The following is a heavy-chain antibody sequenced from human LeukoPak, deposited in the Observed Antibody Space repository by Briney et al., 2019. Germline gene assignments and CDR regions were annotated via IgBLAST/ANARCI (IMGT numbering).Heavy chain of an antibody. D-gene: IGHD3-10*01. CDR2: ISGSGGST. V-gene: IGHV3-23*01. Sequence: GGSLRLSCAASGFSFSTYTMNWVRQAPGKGLEWVSAISGSGGSTYYADSVKGRFTISRDNSKNTLYLQMNSLRAEDTAVYYCAKGLSFDPWGQGTLVTVSS. J-gene: IGHJ5*02. CDR1: GFSFSTYT. CDR3: AKGLSFDP.